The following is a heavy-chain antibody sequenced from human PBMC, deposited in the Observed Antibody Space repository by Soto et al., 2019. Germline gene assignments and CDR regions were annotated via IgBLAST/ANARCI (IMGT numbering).Heavy chain of an antibody. CDR2: IIPIFGTA. CDR3: ARGSVGGWELPYYYYGMDV. D-gene: IGHD1-26*01. V-gene: IGHV1-69*01. CDR1: GGTFSSYA. Sequence: QVQLVQSGAEVKKPGSSVKVSCKASGGTFSSYASSWVRQAPGQVREWMGGIIPIFGTANYAKKYQGRATITADESTSTAYMELSSLRSEDTAVYYCARGSVGGWELPYYYYGMDVWGQGTTVTVSS. J-gene: IGHJ6*02.